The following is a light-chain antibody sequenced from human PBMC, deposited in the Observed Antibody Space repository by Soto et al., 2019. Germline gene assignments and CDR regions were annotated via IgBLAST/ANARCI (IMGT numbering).Light chain of an antibody. CDR1: QSVTGDK. Sequence: EIVLTQSPGPLSLSPGNSAALSCRASQSVTGDKVAWYQQRPGQAPRRLIYGRSTRATDIPARFRGSGSGTDYTLTINRLEPEDFALYYCQQYGNSPFTFGQGTKLEI. CDR3: QQYGNSPFT. J-gene: IGKJ2*01. V-gene: IGKV3-20*01. CDR2: GRS.